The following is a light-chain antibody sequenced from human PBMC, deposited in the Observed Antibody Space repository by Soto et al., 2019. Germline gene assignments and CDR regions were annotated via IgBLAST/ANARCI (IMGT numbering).Light chain of an antibody. CDR3: QQYYSPPRT. V-gene: IGKV1-NL1*01. J-gene: IGKJ1*01. CDR1: QGIANH. CDR2: AAS. Sequence: DIRMTQSPSSLSVSRGDRVTITCRASQGIANHLAWYQQKPGKAPKLLIYAASSLQSGVPDRFSGSGSGTDFTLTISSLQAEDVAVYYCQQYYSPPRTFGQGTKVDIK.